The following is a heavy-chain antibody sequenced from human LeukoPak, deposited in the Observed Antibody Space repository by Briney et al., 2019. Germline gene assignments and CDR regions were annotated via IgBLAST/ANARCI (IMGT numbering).Heavy chain of an antibody. J-gene: IGHJ3*02. CDR2: IYYSGST. V-gene: IGHV4-59*01. D-gene: IGHD2-21*02. CDR1: GGSISSYY. CDR3: ARDRPCGGGCYPLAFDI. Sequence: SETLSLTCTVSGGSISSYYWSWIRQPPGKGLEWIGYIYYSGSTNYNPSLKSRVTISVDTSKNQFSLKLSSVTAADTAVYYCARDRPCGGGCYPLAFDIWGQGTMVTVSS.